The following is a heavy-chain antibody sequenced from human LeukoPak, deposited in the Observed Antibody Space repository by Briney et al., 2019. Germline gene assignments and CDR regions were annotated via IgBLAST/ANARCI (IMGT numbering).Heavy chain of an antibody. D-gene: IGHD6-19*01. CDR1: EFSVGSNY. Sequence: PGGSLRLSCAASEFSVGSNYMTWVRQAPGKGLEWVSSISGSSDNTYYADSVKGRFTISRDNSKDTLYLQMNSLRAEDTAVYFCVKVFRTIPVAGTTFYYFYMDVWGEGTTVTVSS. CDR3: VKVFRTIPVAGTTFYYFYMDV. V-gene: IGHV3-23*01. CDR2: ISGSSDNT. J-gene: IGHJ6*03.